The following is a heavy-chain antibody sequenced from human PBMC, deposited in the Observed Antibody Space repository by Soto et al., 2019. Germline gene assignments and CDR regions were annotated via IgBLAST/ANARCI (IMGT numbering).Heavy chain of an antibody. CDR2: ISGSGGST. CDR1: GFTFSSYA. Sequence: EVQLLESGGGLVQPGGSLRLSCAASGFTFSSYAMSWVRQAPGKGLEWVSAISGSGGSTYYADSVKGRFTISGDNSTNTLYLQMNSLRAEDTAVYYCAKGHDSSGWYWYFDYWGQGNPVTVSS. J-gene: IGHJ4*02. D-gene: IGHD6-19*01. CDR3: AKGHDSSGWYWYFDY. V-gene: IGHV3-23*01.